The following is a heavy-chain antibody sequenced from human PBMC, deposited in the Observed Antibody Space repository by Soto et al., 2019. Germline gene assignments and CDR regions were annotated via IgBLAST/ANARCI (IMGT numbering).Heavy chain of an antibody. J-gene: IGHJ3*02. CDR1: GFTFSSYA. V-gene: IGHV3-30-3*01. CDR2: ISYDGSNK. D-gene: IGHD2-15*01. Sequence: QVQLVESGGGVVQPGRSLRLSCAASGFTFSSYAMHWVRQAPGKGLEWVAVISYDGSNKYYADSVKGRFTISRDNSKNTLYLQMNSLRAEDTAVYYCARDPVVVVAARPPDAFDIWGQGTMVTVSS. CDR3: ARDPVVVVAARPPDAFDI.